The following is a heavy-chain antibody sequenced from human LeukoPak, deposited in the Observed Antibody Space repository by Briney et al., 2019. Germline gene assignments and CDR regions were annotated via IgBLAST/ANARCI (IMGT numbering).Heavy chain of an antibody. J-gene: IGHJ5*02. CDR1: GGSISSYY. V-gene: IGHV4-59*01. Sequence: PSETLSLTCTVSGGSISSYYWSWIRQPPGKGLEWIGYIYYSGSTNYNPSLRSRVTMSVDTSKNQFSLKLSSVTAADTAVYYCARFSIHYYDSSGYYNWFDPWGQGTLVTVSS. D-gene: IGHD3-22*01. CDR3: ARFSIHYYDSSGYYNWFDP. CDR2: IYYSGST.